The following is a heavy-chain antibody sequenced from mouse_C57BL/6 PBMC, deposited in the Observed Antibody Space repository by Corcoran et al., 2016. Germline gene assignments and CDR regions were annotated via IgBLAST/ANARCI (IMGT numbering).Heavy chain of an antibody. V-gene: IGHV1-26*01. CDR2: INPNNGGT. CDR1: GYTFTDYY. Sequence: EVQLQQSGPELVKPGASVKISCKASGYTFTDYYMNWVKQSHGKSLEWIGDINPNNGGTSYNQKFKGKATLTVDKSSSTAYMELRSLTSEDSSVYYWARSYYGSSYGWYFDVWGTGTTVTVSS. CDR3: ARSYYGSSYGWYFDV. D-gene: IGHD1-1*01. J-gene: IGHJ1*03.